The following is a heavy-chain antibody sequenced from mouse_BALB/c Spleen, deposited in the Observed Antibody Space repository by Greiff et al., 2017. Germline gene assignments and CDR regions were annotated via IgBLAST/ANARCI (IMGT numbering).Heavy chain of an antibody. CDR3: ARDGNSYYFDY. J-gene: IGHJ2*01. V-gene: IGHV5-9-4*01. CDR1: GFTFSSYA. D-gene: IGHD4-1*01. CDR2: ISSGGSYT. Sequence: EVKLVESGGGLVKPGGSLKLSCAASGFTFSSYAMSWVRQSPEKRLEWVAEISSGGSYTYYPDTVTGRFTISRDNAKNTLYLEMSSLRSEDTAMYYCARDGNSYYFDYWGQGTTLTVSS.